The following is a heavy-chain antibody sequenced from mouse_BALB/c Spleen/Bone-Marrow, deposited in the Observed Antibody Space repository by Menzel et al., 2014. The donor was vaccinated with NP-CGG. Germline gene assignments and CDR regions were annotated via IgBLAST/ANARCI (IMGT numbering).Heavy chain of an antibody. CDR3: ARDGYDDY. V-gene: IGHV7-3*02. Sequence: DVMLVESGGGLVQPGGSLRLSCATSGFTFTDYYMSWVRQPPGKALEWLGFIRNKANGYTTEYSASVKGRFTISRDNSQSILYLQMNTLRAEDSATYYCARDGYDDYWGQGTTHTVSS. CDR2: IRNKANGYTT. J-gene: IGHJ2*01. CDR1: GFTFTDYY. D-gene: IGHD2-2*01.